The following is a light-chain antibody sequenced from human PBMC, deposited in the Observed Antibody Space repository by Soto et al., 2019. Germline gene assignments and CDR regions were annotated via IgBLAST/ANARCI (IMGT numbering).Light chain of an antibody. Sequence: EVVMTQSPATLSVSPGERATLSCRASRSVNQYLAWYQQRPGQAPRLLIYDASTRAAGVAARFSGSGSGTDFTLTISSLQSEDVAVYYCQQYNNWPPLTFGGGTKVEI. V-gene: IGKV3-15*01. CDR1: RSVNQY. J-gene: IGKJ4*01. CDR2: DAS. CDR3: QQYNNWPPLT.